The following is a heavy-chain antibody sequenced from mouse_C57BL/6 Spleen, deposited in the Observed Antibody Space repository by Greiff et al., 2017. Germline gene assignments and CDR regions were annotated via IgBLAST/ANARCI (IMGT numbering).Heavy chain of an antibody. J-gene: IGHJ3*01. CDR1: GYTFTSYW. Sequence: VQLQQSGAELVKPGASVKVSCKASGYTFTSYWMHWVKQRPGQGLEWIGRIHPSDGDTNYNQKFKGKATLTVDKSSSTAYMQLSSLTSEDSAVYYCAIYYDPSAWFAYWGQGTLVTVSA. D-gene: IGHD2-4*01. CDR2: IHPSDGDT. CDR3: AIYYDPSAWFAY. V-gene: IGHV1-74*01.